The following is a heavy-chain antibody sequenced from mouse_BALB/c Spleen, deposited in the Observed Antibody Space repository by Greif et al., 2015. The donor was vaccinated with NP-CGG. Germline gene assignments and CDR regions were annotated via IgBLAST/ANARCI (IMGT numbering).Heavy chain of an antibody. CDR3: ASRIYDGYLYWYFDV. D-gene: IGHD2-3*01. CDR1: GFAFSSYD. J-gene: IGHJ1*01. V-gene: IGHV5-12-1*01. CDR2: ISSGGGST. Sequence: EVKLQESGGGLVKPGGSLKLSCAASGFAFSSYDMSWVRQTPEKRLEWVAYISSGGGSTYYPDTVKGRFTISRDNAKNTLYLQMSSLKSEDTAMYYCASRIYDGYLYWYFDVWGAGTTVTVSS.